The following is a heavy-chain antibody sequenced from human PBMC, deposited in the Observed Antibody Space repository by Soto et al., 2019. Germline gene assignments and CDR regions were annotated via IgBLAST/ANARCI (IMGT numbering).Heavy chain of an antibody. J-gene: IGHJ4*02. D-gene: IGHD1-26*01. CDR2: IIPIAGIV. V-gene: IGHV1-69*02. Sequence: QVQLVQSGAEVKQPGSSVKVSCKASGGTFSTYTVTWVRQAPGQGLEWMGRIIPIAGIVNYAQKFQGRVTMTADKSTSIAYMEPSSLRSEDTAVYYCATNTSGSYGGDYWGQGTLVTVSS. CDR1: GGTFSTYT. CDR3: ATNTSGSYGGDY.